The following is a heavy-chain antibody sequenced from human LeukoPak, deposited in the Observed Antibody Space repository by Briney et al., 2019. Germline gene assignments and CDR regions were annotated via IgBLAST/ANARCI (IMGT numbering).Heavy chain of an antibody. D-gene: IGHD6-19*01. V-gene: IGHV1-2*02. CDR1: GYTFTGYY. J-gene: IGHJ4*02. CDR3: AREGPASSGWYKVFDY. CDR2: INPNSGGT. Sequence: GASVKVSCKASGYTFTGYYMHWVRQAPGQGLEWMGWINPNSGGTNYAQKFQGRVTMTRDTSISTAYMELSRLRSGDTAVYYCAREGPASSGWYKVFDYWGQGTLVTVSS.